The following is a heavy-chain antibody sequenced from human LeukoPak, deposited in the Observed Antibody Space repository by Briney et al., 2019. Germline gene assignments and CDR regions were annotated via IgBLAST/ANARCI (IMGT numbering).Heavy chain of an antibody. D-gene: IGHD3-16*02. CDR1: GYTLTELS. CDR2: FDPEDGET. V-gene: IGHV1-24*01. CDR3: ATASGNYDYVWGSYRYSGNWFDP. J-gene: IGHJ5*02. Sequence: SVKVSCKVSGYTLTELSMHWVRQAPGKGLEWMGGFDPEDGETIYAQKFQGRVTMTEDTSTDTAYMELSSLRSEDTAVYYCATASGNYDYVWGSYRYSGNWFDPWGQGTLVTVSP.